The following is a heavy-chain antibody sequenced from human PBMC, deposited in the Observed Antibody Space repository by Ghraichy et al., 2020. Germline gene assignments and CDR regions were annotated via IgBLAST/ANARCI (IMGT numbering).Heavy chain of an antibody. CDR2: INPSDGST. V-gene: IGHV1-46*01. CDR1: GYSFTSYY. CDR3: ARRRVDYYDGMDV. J-gene: IGHJ6*02. D-gene: IGHD2-15*01. Sequence: ASVKVSCRASGYSFTSYYMHWVRQAPGQGLEWMGIINPSDGSTSCAQKFQGRVTMTRDTSTSIVYMDLSSLRSEDTAVYYCARRRVDYYDGMDVWGQGTTVTVSS.